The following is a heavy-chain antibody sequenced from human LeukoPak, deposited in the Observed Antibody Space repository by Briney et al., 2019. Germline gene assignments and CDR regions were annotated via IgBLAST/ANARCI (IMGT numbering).Heavy chain of an antibody. Sequence: PGRSLRLSCAASGFTFSSYGMHWVRQAPGKGLEWVAVIWYDGSNKYYADSVKGRFTISRDNSKNTLYLQMNSLRAEDTAVYYCAKDGKAYSSSEAIDFDYWGQGTLVTVSS. CDR3: AKDGKAYSSSEAIDFDY. CDR1: GFTFSSYG. CDR2: IWYDGSNK. J-gene: IGHJ4*02. V-gene: IGHV3-33*06. D-gene: IGHD6-6*01.